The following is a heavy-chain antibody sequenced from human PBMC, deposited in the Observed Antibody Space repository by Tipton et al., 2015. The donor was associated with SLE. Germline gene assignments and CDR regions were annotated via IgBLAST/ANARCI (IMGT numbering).Heavy chain of an antibody. CDR2: IYYTGAT. CDR3: ARYKRDGDHGDYYYGLAA. J-gene: IGHJ6*02. CDR1: GDSIGSHY. D-gene: IGHD4-17*01. Sequence: TLSLTCTVSGDSIGSHYWTWIRQPPGKGLEWIGCIYYTGATNYNPSLKSRLIMSVDWSKNQFSLRLNSLTAADTAVYYCARYKRDGDHGDYYYGLAAGAQVSTVPVPS. V-gene: IGHV4-59*11.